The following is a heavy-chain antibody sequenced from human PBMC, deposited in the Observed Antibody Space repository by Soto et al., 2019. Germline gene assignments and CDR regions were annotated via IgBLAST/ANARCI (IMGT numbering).Heavy chain of an antibody. J-gene: IGHJ6*02. Sequence: PSETLSLTCTVSGCSISGYYLSWIRQPPGKGLEWIGYMYNTGSTVYNPSFKSRVTISVDTSKNQFSLKLNSVTAADTAVYYCARDLWGYCGTDCYPLDVWGQGTTVTVSS. CDR3: ARDLWGYCGTDCYPLDV. D-gene: IGHD2-21*02. V-gene: IGHV4-59*01. CDR1: GCSISGYY. CDR2: MYNTGST.